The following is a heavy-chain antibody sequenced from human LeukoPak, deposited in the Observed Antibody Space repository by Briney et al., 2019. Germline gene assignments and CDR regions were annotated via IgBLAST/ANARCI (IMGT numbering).Heavy chain of an antibody. CDR3: ARGSTSYYDFWSGYQHPLYYGMDV. J-gene: IGHJ6*02. CDR1: GGSISSGDYY. CDR2: IYYSGST. V-gene: IGHV4-30-4*01. D-gene: IGHD3-3*01. Sequence: SETLSLTCTVSGGSISSGDYYWSWIRQPPGKGLEWIGYIYYSGSTYYNPSLKSRVTISVDTSKNQFSLKLSSVTAADTAVYYCARGSTSYYDFWSGYQHPLYYGMDVWGRGTTVTVSS.